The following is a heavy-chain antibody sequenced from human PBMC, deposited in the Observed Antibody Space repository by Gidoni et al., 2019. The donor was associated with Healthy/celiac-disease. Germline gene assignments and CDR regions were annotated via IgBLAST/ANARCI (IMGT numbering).Heavy chain of an antibody. CDR3: ARDGANCFDATSSTSCQGVGY. D-gene: IGHD2-2*01. J-gene: IGHJ4*02. CDR1: GFTFSSYG. Sequence: QVQLVESGGGVVQPGRSLRLSCAASGFTFSSYGMQWVRQAPGKGLGWVAVIWYDGSNKYYADSVKGRFTISRDNSKNTLYLQMNSLRAEDTAVYYCARDGANCFDATSSTSCQGVGYWGQGTLVTVSS. CDR2: IWYDGSNK. V-gene: IGHV3-33*01.